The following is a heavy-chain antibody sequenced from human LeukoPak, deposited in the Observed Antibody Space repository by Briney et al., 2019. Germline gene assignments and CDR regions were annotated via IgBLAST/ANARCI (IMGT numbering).Heavy chain of an antibody. CDR1: GFSFSSND. D-gene: IGHD2-21*02. J-gene: IGHJ4*01. V-gene: IGHV3-30*02. CDR2: IRYDGSHE. CDR3: AKEVRVVTAILYFDH. Sequence: GGSLRLSCAASGFSFSSNDMHWVRQAPGKGLERVAFIRYDGSHEHYIESVKGRFTVSRDNSKNTLYLQMNSLRVDDTAVYFCAKEVRVVTAILYFDHWGQGSLVTVSS.